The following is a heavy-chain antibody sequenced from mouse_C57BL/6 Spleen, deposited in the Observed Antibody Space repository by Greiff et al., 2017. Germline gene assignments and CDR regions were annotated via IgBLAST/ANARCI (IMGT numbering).Heavy chain of an antibody. CDR3: ARKGLWLRRRYFDV. Sequence: EVQLQQSGPELVKPGASVKIPCKASGYTFTDYNMDWVKQSHGKSLEWIGDINPNNGGTIYNQKFKGKATLTVDKSSSTAYMELRSLTSEDTAVYYCARKGLWLRRRYFDVWGTGTTVTVSS. CDR2: INPNNGGT. D-gene: IGHD2-2*01. CDR1: GYTFTDYN. J-gene: IGHJ1*03. V-gene: IGHV1-18*01.